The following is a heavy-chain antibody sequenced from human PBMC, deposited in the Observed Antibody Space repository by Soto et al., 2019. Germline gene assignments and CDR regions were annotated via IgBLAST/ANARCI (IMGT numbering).Heavy chain of an antibody. CDR2: IYYSGST. CDR3: ARDWADCSSTSCYVPSGLDV. V-gene: IGHV4-31*03. J-gene: IGHJ6*02. Sequence: SETLSLTCTVSGDSISSCAYYWSWIRQHPGMGLEWIGYIYYSGSTYYNPSLKSRVTISVYTSKYQFSLKLSSVTAADTAVYYCARDWADCSSTSCYVPSGLDVWGQGTTVT. CDR1: GDSISSCAYY. D-gene: IGHD2-2*01.